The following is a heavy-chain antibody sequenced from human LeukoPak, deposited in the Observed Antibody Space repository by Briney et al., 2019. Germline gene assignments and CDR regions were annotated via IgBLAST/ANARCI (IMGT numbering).Heavy chain of an antibody. Sequence: GGSLRLSCAASGFTFSNDWMSWVRQAPGKGLEWVANIKHDGSEKYYVDSVKGRFTISRDNAKNSLYLQMNSLRAEDTALYYCSRGSGPHYFDYWGQGTLVTVSS. CDR1: GFTFSNDW. CDR3: SRGSGPHYFDY. V-gene: IGHV3-7*01. J-gene: IGHJ4*02. CDR2: IKHDGSEK.